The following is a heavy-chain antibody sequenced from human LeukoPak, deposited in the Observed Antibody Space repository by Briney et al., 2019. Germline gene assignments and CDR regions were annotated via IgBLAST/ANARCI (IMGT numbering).Heavy chain of an antibody. J-gene: IGHJ4*02. Sequence: PGRSLRLSCAASGFTFSSYAMHWVRQAPGKGLEWVAVISYDGSNKYYADSVKGRFTISRDNSKNTLYLQMNSLRAEDTAVYYCAKEGSGPSFDHWGQGTLVTVSS. CDR3: AKEGSGPSFDH. D-gene: IGHD6-19*01. CDR1: GFTFSSYA. CDR2: ISYDGSNK. V-gene: IGHV3-30-3*01.